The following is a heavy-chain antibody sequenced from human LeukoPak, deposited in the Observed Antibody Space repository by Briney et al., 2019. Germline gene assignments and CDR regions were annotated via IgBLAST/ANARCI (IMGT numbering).Heavy chain of an antibody. Sequence: SETLSLTCTVSGGSISSGSYYWSWIRQPAGKGLGWIGRIYTSGSTNYNPSLKSRVTISVDTSKNQFSLKLSSVTAADTAVYYCARGRFLEWLSILDYFDYWGQGTLVTVSS. CDR1: GGSISSGSYY. J-gene: IGHJ4*02. V-gene: IGHV4-61*02. D-gene: IGHD3-3*01. CDR2: IYTSGST. CDR3: ARGRFLEWLSILDYFDY.